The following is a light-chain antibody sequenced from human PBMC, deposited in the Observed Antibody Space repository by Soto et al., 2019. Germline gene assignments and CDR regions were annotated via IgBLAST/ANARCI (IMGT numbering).Light chain of an antibody. Sequence: DIQMTQSPSTLSASEGDRVTITCRASQSISSWLAWYQQKPGKAPRLLIYKASSLESGVPSRFSGSGSGTEFTLTISSLQPDDFATYYCQQYNSYSQVYTFGQGTKLEIK. CDR3: QQYNSYSQVYT. CDR1: QSISSW. J-gene: IGKJ2*01. V-gene: IGKV1-5*03. CDR2: KAS.